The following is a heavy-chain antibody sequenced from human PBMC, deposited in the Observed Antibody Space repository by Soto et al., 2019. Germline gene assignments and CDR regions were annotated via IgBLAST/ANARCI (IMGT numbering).Heavy chain of an antibody. CDR1: GFTFDDYG. CDR3: ARETGYSSGWYYYYYMDV. J-gene: IGHJ6*03. Sequence: GGPLRLSCAASGFTFDDYGMSWVRQAPGKGLEWVSGINWNGGSTGYADSVKGRFTISRDNAKNSLYLQMNSLRAEDTALYHCARETGYSSGWYYYYYMDVWGKGTTVTVSS. D-gene: IGHD6-19*01. CDR2: INWNGGST. V-gene: IGHV3-20*01.